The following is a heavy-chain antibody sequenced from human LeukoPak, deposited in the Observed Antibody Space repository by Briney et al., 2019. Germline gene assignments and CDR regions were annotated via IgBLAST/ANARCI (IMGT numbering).Heavy chain of an antibody. CDR3: ARDGSLPDY. Sequence: PGGSLRLSCAASGFTFSSYWMHWVRQAPGKGLVWVSRITSDGSTTSYADSVKGRFTTSRDNAKNTLYLQMNSLRDEDTAVYYCARDGSLPDYWGQGTLVTVSS. CDR2: ITSDGSTT. J-gene: IGHJ4*02. V-gene: IGHV3-74*01. D-gene: IGHD2-15*01. CDR1: GFTFSSYW.